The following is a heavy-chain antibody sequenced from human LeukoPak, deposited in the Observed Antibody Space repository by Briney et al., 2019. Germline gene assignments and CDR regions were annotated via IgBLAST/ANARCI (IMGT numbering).Heavy chain of an antibody. CDR1: GFTFSSYW. CDR2: IKQDGSEK. V-gene: IGHV3-7*01. D-gene: IGHD6-13*01. Sequence: GGPLRLSCAASGFTFSSYWMSWVRQAPGKGLEWVANIKQDGSEKYYVDSVKGRFTISRDNAKNSLYLQMNSLRAEDTAVYYCARRRSSWLQYFDYWGQGTLVTVSS. J-gene: IGHJ4*02. CDR3: ARRRSSWLQYFDY.